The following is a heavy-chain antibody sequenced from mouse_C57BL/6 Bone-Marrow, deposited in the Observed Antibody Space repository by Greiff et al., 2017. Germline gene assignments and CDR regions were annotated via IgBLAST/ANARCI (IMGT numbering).Heavy chain of an antibody. CDR2: INPNSGYT. V-gene: IGHV1-4*01. Sequence: VQLLESGAELARPGASVKMSCKASGYTFTNYTMNWVKQRPGQGLEWIGYINPNSGYTKYKQKFKVKATLTADKSSSTAYMQLSSLASDDSAVDYCGKPLHGGYWGQGTTVTVSS. D-gene: IGHD1-1*02. J-gene: IGHJ4*01. CDR3: GKPLHGGY. CDR1: GYTFTNYT.